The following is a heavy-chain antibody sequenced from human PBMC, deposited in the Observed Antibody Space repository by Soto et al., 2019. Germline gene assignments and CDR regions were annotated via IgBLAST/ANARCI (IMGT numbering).Heavy chain of an antibody. CDR1: GYTFTSYD. CDR3: ARGRYCISTSCYWDLDP. CDR2: MNPNSGNT. J-gene: IGHJ5*02. Sequence: QVQLVQSGAEVKKPGASVKVSCKASGYTFTSYDINWVRQATGQGLEWMGWMNPNSGNTGYAQKFQGRVTMTRNTSISTAYMELSSLRSEDTAVYYCARGRYCISTSCYWDLDPWGQGPLVTVSS. D-gene: IGHD2-2*01. V-gene: IGHV1-8*01.